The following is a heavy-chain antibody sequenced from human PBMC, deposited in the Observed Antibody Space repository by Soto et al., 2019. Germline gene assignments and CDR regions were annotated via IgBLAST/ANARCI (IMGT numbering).Heavy chain of an antibody. Sequence: QVQLVQSGAEGKKPVASVKVSFKASGYTFTRYDINWVRQATGQGLEWMGWMNPNSGNTGYAQKFQGRVTMTRNTYITTAYMELSSLRSEDTAVYYCAREISYGLDVWGQGTTVTVSS. J-gene: IGHJ6*02. CDR1: GYTFTRYD. CDR3: AREISYGLDV. CDR2: MNPNSGNT. V-gene: IGHV1-8*01.